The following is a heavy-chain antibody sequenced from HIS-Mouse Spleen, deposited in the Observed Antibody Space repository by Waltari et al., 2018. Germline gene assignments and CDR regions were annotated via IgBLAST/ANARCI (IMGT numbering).Heavy chain of an antibody. CDR3: AREIPYSSSWYDWYFDL. CDR1: GGPISRSSSY. J-gene: IGHJ2*01. D-gene: IGHD6-13*01. Sequence: QLQLQESGPGLVKPSETLSLPCTVSGGPISRSSSYWGRIRQPPGKGLEWIGSIYYSGSTYYNPSLKSRVTISVDTSKNQFSLKLSSVTAADTAVYYCAREIPYSSSWYDWYFDLWGRGTLVTVSS. V-gene: IGHV4-39*07. CDR2: IYYSGST.